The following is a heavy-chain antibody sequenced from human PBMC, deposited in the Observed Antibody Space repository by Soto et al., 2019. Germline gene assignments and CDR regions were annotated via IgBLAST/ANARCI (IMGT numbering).Heavy chain of an antibody. D-gene: IGHD6-19*01. J-gene: IGHJ6*02. CDR1: GFTFSSYG. CDR2: ISYDGSNK. CDR3: AKVSPYSSGWYGYYYYGMDV. Sequence: GGSLRLSCAASGFTFSSYGMHWVRQAPGKGLEWVAVISYDGSNKYYADSVKGRFTISRDNSKNTLYLQMNSLRAEDTAVYYCAKVSPYSSGWYGYYYYGMDVWGQGTTVTVSS. V-gene: IGHV3-30*18.